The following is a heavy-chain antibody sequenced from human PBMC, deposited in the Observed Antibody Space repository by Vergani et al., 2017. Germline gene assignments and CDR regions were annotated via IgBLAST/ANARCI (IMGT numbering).Heavy chain of an antibody. V-gene: IGHV1-46*01. CDR2: INPSGGHT. CDR3: ATPRSYDSSGYYQRSGFDY. CDR1: GYTFSNYY. Sequence: QVQVVQSGAEVKKSGASVKVSCKTSGYTFSNYYMHWVRQAPGQGLEWIGIINPSGGHTNYAQKFQGRVTMTRDTSTSTVYMELSSLRSEDTAVYYCATPRSYDSSGYYQRSGFDYWGQGTLVTVSS. D-gene: IGHD3-22*01. J-gene: IGHJ4*02.